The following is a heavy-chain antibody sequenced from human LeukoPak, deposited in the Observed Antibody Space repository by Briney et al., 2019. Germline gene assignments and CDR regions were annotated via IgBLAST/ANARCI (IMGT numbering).Heavy chain of an antibody. CDR1: GYTFTGYY. Sequence: GASVKVSCKASGYTFTGYYIHWVRQAPGQGLEWMGWINPNSGGTSYAQKFQGRVTMTRDTPFSTAYMELSRLRSDDTAVYYCARDRNWGTLVRGADNNWFDPWGQGSLVTVSS. V-gene: IGHV1-2*02. CDR2: INPNSGGT. J-gene: IGHJ5*02. CDR3: ARDRNWGTLVRGADNNWFDP. D-gene: IGHD3-10*01.